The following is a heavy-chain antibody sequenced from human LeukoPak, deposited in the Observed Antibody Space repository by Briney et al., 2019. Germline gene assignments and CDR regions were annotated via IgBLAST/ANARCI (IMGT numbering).Heavy chain of an antibody. J-gene: IGHJ4*02. CDR2: INPDESHT. CDR1: GFSFSTSW. D-gene: IGHD5-12*01. CDR3: TRDRAYDAFDY. V-gene: IGHV3-7*01. Sequence: GGSLRLSCAASGFSFSTSWMAWVRQAPGKGLQWVGNINPDESHTDYIDSVKGRFTMSRDNAENSLFLQVHSLRDEDTAVYYCTRDRAYDAFDYWGRGTLVTVSS.